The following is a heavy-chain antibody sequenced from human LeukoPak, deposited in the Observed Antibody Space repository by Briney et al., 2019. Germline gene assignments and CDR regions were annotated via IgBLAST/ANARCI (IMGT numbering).Heavy chain of an antibody. CDR2: ISGSSSYI. D-gene: IGHD6-6*01. CDR3: ARGSSNVAARNNWFDP. Sequence: GGSLRLSCAASGFTFSGYDMNWVRQAPGKGLEWVSSISGSSSYIYYADSMKGRFTISRDNGKNLLYLQMNSLRAEDTAVYFCARGSSNVAARNNWFDPWGQGTLVTVSS. CDR1: GFTFSGYD. V-gene: IGHV3-21*01. J-gene: IGHJ5*02.